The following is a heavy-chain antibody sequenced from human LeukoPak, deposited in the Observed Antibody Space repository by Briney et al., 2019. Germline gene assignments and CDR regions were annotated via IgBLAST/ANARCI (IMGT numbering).Heavy chain of an antibody. V-gene: IGHV1-69*05. CDR1: GGTFSSYA. D-gene: IGHD2-15*01. CDR3: ARTGYCSGGSCYAHWFDP. Sequence: VASVKVSCKASGGTFSSYAISWVRQAPGQGLEWMGRIIPIFGTANYAQKFQGRVTITTDESTSTAYMELSSLRYEDTAVYYCARTGYCSGGSCYAHWFDPWGQGTLVTVSS. CDR2: IIPIFGTA. J-gene: IGHJ5*02.